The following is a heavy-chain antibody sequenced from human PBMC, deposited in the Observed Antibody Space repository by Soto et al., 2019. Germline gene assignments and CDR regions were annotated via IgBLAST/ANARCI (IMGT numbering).Heavy chain of an antibody. D-gene: IGHD3-22*01. V-gene: IGHV4-34*01. J-gene: IGHJ5*02. CDR2: INHSRST. Sequence: SETLSLTCAVYGGSFSGYYWSWIRQPPGKGLEWIGEINHSRSTNYNPSLKSRVTISVDTSKNQFSLRLSSVTAADTAVYYCARGPITTNPRFDPWGQGTLVTVSS. CDR3: ARGPITTNPRFDP. CDR1: GGSFSGYY.